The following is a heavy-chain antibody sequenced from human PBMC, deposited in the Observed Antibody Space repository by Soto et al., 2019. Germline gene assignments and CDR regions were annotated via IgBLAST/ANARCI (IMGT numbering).Heavy chain of an antibody. J-gene: IGHJ3*02. CDR1: GGSISSYY. V-gene: IGHV4-59*01. Sequence: SETLSLTCTVSGGSISSYYWSWIRQPPGKGLEWIGYIYYSGSTNYNPSLKSRVTISVDTSKNQFSLKLSSVTAAVTAVYYCASGQDSSGYLDAFDIWGQGTMVTVSS. CDR3: ASGQDSSGYLDAFDI. D-gene: IGHD3-22*01. CDR2: IYYSGST.